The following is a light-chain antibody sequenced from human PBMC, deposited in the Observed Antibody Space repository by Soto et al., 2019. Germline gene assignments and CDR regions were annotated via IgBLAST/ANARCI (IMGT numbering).Light chain of an antibody. CDR2: GAS. J-gene: IGKJ5*01. CDR1: PSISSSY. V-gene: IGKV3-20*01. Sequence: EIGLTQSPGTLSLYTGERATLSCRASPSISSSYLAWYQQKPGQAPRLLISGASSRATGIPARFSGSGSGADFTLTISRLEPEDFAVYYCQQYGTLPPITSGQGTRLEIK. CDR3: QQYGTLPPIT.